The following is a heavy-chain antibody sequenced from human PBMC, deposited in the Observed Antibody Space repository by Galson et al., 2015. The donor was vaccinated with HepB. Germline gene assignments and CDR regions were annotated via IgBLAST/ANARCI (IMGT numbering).Heavy chain of an antibody. CDR1: GGSFSGYY. D-gene: IGHD3-22*01. CDR2: INHSGST. V-gene: IGHV4-34*01. CDR3: ATSYYYDSSGYSIGAFDI. J-gene: IGHJ3*02. Sequence: ATLSLTCAVYGGSFSGYYWSWIRQPPGKGLEWIGEINHSGSTNYNPSLKSRVTISVDTSKNQFSLKLSSVTAADTAVYYCATSYYYDSSGYSIGAFDIWGQGTMVTVSS.